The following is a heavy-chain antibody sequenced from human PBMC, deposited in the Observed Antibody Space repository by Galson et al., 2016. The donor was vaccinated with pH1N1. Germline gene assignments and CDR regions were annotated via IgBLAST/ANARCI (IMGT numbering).Heavy chain of an antibody. CDR1: GFTFSSYW. V-gene: IGHV3-74*01. CDR2: IHTDGSLT. CDR3: AFPPCSGGGCYYDH. D-gene: IGHD2-15*01. Sequence: SLRLSCAASGFTFSSYWMHWVRQAPGKGLVWVSRIHTDGSLTTYADSVKGRFTISRDSAKNTLYLQLNSLRAEDTAVYSFAFPPCSGGGCYYDHWCQGTLVTVSS. J-gene: IGHJ4*02.